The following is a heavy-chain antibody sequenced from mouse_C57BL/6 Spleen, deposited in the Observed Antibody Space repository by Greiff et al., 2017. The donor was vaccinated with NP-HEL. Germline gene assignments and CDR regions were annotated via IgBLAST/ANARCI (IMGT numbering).Heavy chain of an antibody. V-gene: IGHV10-1*01. J-gene: IGHJ2*01. CDR3: VRQGWDVFDY. CDR2: IRSKSNNYAT. CDR1: GFSFNTYA. D-gene: IGHD4-1*01. Sequence: EVMLVESGGGLVQPKGSLKLSCAASGFSFNTYAMNWVRQAPGQGLEWVARIRSKSNNYATYYADSVKDRFTISTDDSESMLYLQMNNLKTENAAMYHCVRQGWDVFDYWGKGTTLTVSS.